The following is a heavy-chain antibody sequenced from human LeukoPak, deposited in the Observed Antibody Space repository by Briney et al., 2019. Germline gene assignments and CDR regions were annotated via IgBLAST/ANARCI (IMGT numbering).Heavy chain of an antibody. CDR2: IYYSGSP. D-gene: IGHD3-10*01. V-gene: IGHV4-30-4*08. Sequence: PSETLSLTCPVSGGSISSGDYYWSWIRQPPGKGLEWIWYIYYSGSPYYNPSLKSRVTISLDTSKNQFSLKLSSVTAADTAVYYCAREKDVDYYGSGSYYNWFDHWGQGTLVTVSS. CDR3: AREKDVDYYGSGSYYNWFDH. J-gene: IGHJ5*02. CDR1: GGSISSGDYY.